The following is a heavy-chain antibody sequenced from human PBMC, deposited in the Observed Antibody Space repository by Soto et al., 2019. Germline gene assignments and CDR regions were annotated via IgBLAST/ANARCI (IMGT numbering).Heavy chain of an antibody. V-gene: IGHV3-23*01. Sequence: EVQLLESAGGLVQPGGSLSLSCAASGFTFSSYAMRWVRQAPGKGLEWVSAISGSGANTYYADSVKGRFTISRDNSKNTLFLQLNSLRVEDTAVYYCAKCAGSGWYPDYWGQGTLVTVSS. CDR3: AKCAGSGWYPDY. CDR2: ISGSGANT. CDR1: GFTFSSYA. D-gene: IGHD6-19*01. J-gene: IGHJ4*02.